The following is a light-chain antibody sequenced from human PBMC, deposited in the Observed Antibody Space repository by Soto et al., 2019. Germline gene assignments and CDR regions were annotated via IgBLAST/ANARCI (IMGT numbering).Light chain of an antibody. CDR2: EVS. Sequence: QSALTQPAYVSGSPGQSITISCAGSSSDVGGYKYVSWYQQLPGNAPKLIIYEVSIRPSGVSNRFSGSKSGNTASLTISGLQPEDEADYYCSSYSRSSISYVFGTGTKLTVL. CDR3: SSYSRSSISYV. CDR1: SSDVGGYKY. V-gene: IGLV2-14*01. J-gene: IGLJ1*01.